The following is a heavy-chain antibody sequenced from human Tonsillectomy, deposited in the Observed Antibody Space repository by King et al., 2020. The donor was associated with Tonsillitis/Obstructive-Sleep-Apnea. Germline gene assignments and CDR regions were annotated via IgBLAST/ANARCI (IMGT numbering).Heavy chain of an antibody. CDR3: ARVVYCSSTSCYILDV. CDR1: GFTFSSYW. CDR2: INSDGSST. Sequence: VQLVESGGGLVQPGGSLRLSCAASGFTFSSYWMHWVRQAPGTGLVWVSRINSDGSSTSYGDSVQGRFTIFRDNAKNTLNLQINRLRAKDTAVYYCARVVYCSSTSCYILDVWGKGTTVTVSS. J-gene: IGHJ6*04. D-gene: IGHD2-2*02. V-gene: IGHV3-74*01.